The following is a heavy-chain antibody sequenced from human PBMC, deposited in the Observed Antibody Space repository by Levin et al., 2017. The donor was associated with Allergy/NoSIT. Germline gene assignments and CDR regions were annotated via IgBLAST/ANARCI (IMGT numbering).Heavy chain of an antibody. CDR2: IYSGGST. V-gene: IGHV3-53*01. CDR3: ARGGYNDAFDI. J-gene: IGHJ3*02. Sequence: GESLKVSCGASGFSVSNYYMSWVRQAPGKGLECVSVIYSGGSTHYADSVKGRFTISRDNPKNSLDLQMNGLRAEDTAVYYCARGGYNDAFDIWGQGTMVTVSS. CDR1: GFSVSNYY. D-gene: IGHD5-24*01.